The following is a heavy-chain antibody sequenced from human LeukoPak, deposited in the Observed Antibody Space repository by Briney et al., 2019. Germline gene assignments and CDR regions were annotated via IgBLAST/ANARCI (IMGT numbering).Heavy chain of an antibody. Sequence: PLETLSLTCAVYGGSFSGYYWSWIPQPPGKGLEWRGEMNHSGSTNYTPSLKSRVTISVDTSKNQFSLKLSSVTAADTAVYYCARDWVSSTSYLPVRYFDYWGQGTLVTVSS. CDR3: ARDWVSSTSYLPVRYFDY. J-gene: IGHJ4*02. CDR2: MNHSGST. D-gene: IGHD2-2*01. V-gene: IGHV4-34*01. CDR1: GGSFSGYY.